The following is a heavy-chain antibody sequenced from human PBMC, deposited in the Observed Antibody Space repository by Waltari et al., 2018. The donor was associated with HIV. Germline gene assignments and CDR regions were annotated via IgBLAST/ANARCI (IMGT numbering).Heavy chain of an antibody. CDR2: FDPEDGET. Sequence: QVQLVQSGAEVKKPGASVKVSCKVSGYTLTELSMHWVRQAPGKGLEWMGGFDPEDGETIYAQQFQGRVTMTEDTSTDTAYMELSSLRSEDTAVYYCATDFGRSSTSWGWFDPWGQGTLVTVSS. V-gene: IGHV1-24*01. J-gene: IGHJ5*02. CDR3: ATDFGRSSTSWGWFDP. CDR1: GYTLTELS. D-gene: IGHD2-2*01.